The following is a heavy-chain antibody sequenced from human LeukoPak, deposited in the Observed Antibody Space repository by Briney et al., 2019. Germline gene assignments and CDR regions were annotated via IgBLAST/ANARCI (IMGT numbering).Heavy chain of an antibody. CDR3: ARVPQGSSWPYYFDY. V-gene: IGHV1-69*04. J-gene: IGHJ4*02. CDR2: IVPILGTA. D-gene: IGHD6-13*01. CDR1: GGTFSTYA. Sequence: ASVKVSCKAAGGTFSTYAISWVRQAPGQGLEWVGRIVPILGTANYAQNFQGRVTITADRATTTAYMELSSLRSEDTAVDYCARVPQGSSWPYYFDYWGQGTLVTVSS.